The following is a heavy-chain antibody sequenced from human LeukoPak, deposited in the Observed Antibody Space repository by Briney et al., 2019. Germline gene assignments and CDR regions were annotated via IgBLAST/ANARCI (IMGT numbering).Heavy chain of an antibody. CDR3: ARRSRDTDVSSWYFDY. Sequence: SETLSLTCAVYGGSFSGYYWNWIRQPPGKGLGWIGEINHSGSTNYNPSLKSRVTISVDTSKNQFSLKLSSVTAADTARYYCARRSRDTDVSSWYFDYWGRGILVTVSS. CDR1: GGSFSGYY. V-gene: IGHV4-34*01. D-gene: IGHD6-13*01. J-gene: IGHJ4*02. CDR2: INHSGST.